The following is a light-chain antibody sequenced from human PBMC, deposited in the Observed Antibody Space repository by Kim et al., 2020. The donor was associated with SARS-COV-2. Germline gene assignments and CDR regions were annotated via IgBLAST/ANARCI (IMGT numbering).Light chain of an antibody. J-gene: IGLJ2*01. V-gene: IGLV6-57*03. CDR1: SGSIASNY. CDR3: QSYDSSNQV. Sequence: TVTIPCTRSSGSIASNYVQWYQQRPGSAPTTVIYEDNRRPSGVPDRFSGSIDSSSNSASLTISGLKTEDEADYYCQSYDSSNQVFGGGTQLTVL. CDR2: EDN.